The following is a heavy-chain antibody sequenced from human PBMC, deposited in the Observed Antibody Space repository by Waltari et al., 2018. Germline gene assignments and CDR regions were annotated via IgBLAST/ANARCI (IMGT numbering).Heavy chain of an antibody. CDR2: IYPNSGGT. V-gene: IGHV1-2*02. CDR3: ARGTLDP. J-gene: IGHJ5*02. Sequence: QVQLVQSGAEVKKPGASVKVPCKASGYTFTDHHMHWVRQAPGQGFEWMGWIYPNSGGTNYAQKFQGRVTMTRDTSISTAYMELNRLTSDDTAVYFCARGTLDPWGQGTLVTVSS. CDR1: GYTFTDHH.